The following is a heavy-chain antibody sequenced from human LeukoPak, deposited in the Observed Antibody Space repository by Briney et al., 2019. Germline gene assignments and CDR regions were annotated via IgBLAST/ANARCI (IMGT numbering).Heavy chain of an antibody. Sequence: ASVKVSCKVSGYTLTELSMHWVRQAPGKGLEWMGGFDPEDGETIYAQKFQGRVTMTEDTSTDTAYMELSSLGSEDTAVYYCATVYREPYKLWLKEHYFDYWGQGTLVTVSS. V-gene: IGHV1-24*01. CDR1: GYTLTELS. CDR2: FDPEDGET. J-gene: IGHJ4*02. CDR3: ATVYREPYKLWLKEHYFDY. D-gene: IGHD5-18*01.